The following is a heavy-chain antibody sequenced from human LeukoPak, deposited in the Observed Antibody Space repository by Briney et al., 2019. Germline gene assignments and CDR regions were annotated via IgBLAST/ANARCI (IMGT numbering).Heavy chain of an antibody. D-gene: IGHD3-10*01. CDR2: ISSSGSTI. Sequence: GGSLRLSCAASGFTFSDYYMSWIRQAPGKGLEWVSYISSSGSTIYYADSVKGRFTISRDNAKNSLYLQMNSLRAEDTAVYYCARDPRSMVRGVISEGSDYWGQGTLVTVSS. V-gene: IGHV3-11*01. J-gene: IGHJ4*02. CDR3: ARDPRSMVRGVISEGSDY. CDR1: GFTFSDYY.